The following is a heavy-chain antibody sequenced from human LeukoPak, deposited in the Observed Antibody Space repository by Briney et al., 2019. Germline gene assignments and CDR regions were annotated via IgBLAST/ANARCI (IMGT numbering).Heavy chain of an antibody. CDR2: IIPIFGTA. CDR1: GGTFSSYA. J-gene: IGHJ4*02. Sequence: GSSVTVSCKASGGTFSSYAISWVRQAPGQGLEWMGGIIPIFGTANYEHKFQGRVTITADESTSTAYMELSSLRSEDTAVYYCARDLRDFWSGLQFDYWGQGTLVTVSS. D-gene: IGHD3-3*01. CDR3: ARDLRDFWSGLQFDY. V-gene: IGHV1-69*01.